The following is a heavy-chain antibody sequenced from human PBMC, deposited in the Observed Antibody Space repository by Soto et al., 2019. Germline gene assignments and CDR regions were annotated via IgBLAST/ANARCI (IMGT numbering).Heavy chain of an antibody. CDR1: GFSFSNVY. Sequence: GGSLRSSCAASGFSFSNVYMNWVRQAPGKGLEWVGRIKTKAEGGTADYAAPVKGRFTISRDDSTNTLYLQMNSLQTEDAAVYYCTTGLIKLMGDYWGQGTLVTGSS. D-gene: IGHD3-10*01. V-gene: IGHV3-15*07. CDR2: IKTKAEGGTA. J-gene: IGHJ4*02. CDR3: TTGLIKLMGDY.